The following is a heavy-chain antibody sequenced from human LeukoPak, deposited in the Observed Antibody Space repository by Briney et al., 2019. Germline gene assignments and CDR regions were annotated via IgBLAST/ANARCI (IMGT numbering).Heavy chain of an antibody. CDR3: ARGPETYYAFWSGYKGYYYYGMDV. D-gene: IGHD3-3*01. V-gene: IGHV1-2*04. J-gene: IGHJ6*02. CDR2: IKPNSGGT. CDR1: GYTFTGYY. Sequence: ASVKVSCKSSGYTFTGYYMHLVRQAPGQGLEWMGWIKPNSGGTNYPQKFQGWVTMTRDTSISPAYMELSRLRSDDTAVYSCARGPETYYAFWSGYKGYYYYGMDVWGQGTPVTVSS.